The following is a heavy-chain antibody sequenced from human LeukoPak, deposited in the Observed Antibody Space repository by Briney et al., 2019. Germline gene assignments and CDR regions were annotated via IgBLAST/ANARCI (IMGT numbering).Heavy chain of an antibody. CDR1: GFTFSSYA. J-gene: IGHJ5*02. D-gene: IGHD2-2*01. CDR2: ISTSSRYI. CDR3: ARADCSGSTCYLRRSWFDP. V-gene: IGHV3-21*01. Sequence: TGGSLRLSCAASGFTFSSYAMSWVRQAPGKGLEWVSSISTSSRYIYYRDSVKGRFTISRDDAKNSLYLQMNSLRVEDTAVYYCARADCSGSTCYLRRSWFDPWGQGTLVTVSS.